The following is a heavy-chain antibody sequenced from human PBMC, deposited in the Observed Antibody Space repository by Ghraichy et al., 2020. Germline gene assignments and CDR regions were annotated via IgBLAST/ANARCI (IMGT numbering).Heavy chain of an antibody. J-gene: IGHJ4*02. V-gene: IGHV1-18*01. CDR2: ISAHKGDR. CDR3: AREALGVRFWGSEY. Sequence: ASVKVSCKASGYTFTSYGISWVRQAPGQGLEWMGWISAHKGDRKYVQKFQDRVTMTIDTSTNTAYMELRSLQSDDTAVYYCAREALGVRFWGSEYWGQGTLVTVSS. CDR1: GYTFTSYG. D-gene: IGHD3-3*01.